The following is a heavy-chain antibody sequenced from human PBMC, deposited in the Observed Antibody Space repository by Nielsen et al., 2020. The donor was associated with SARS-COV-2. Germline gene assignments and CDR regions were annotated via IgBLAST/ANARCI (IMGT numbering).Heavy chain of an antibody. CDR1: GFSFGDYT. V-gene: IGHV3-48*01. Sequence: GESLKISCAASGFSFGDYTMDWVRQAPGKGLEWVSYISSSSSTIYYADSVKGRFTISRDNAKNSLYLQMNSLRAEDTAVYYCARDPYSSSGGFDYWGQGTLVTVSS. J-gene: IGHJ4*02. CDR2: ISSSSSTI. D-gene: IGHD6-13*01. CDR3: ARDPYSSSGGFDY.